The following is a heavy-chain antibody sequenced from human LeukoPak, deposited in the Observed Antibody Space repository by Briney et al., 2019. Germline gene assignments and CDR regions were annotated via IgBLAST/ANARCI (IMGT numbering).Heavy chain of an antibody. CDR2: IYPKSGGT. D-gene: IGHD3-9*01. J-gene: IGHJ5*02. CDR1: GYPFTSFG. V-gene: IGHV1-2*02. Sequence: ASVKVSCKASGYPFTSFGISWVRQAPGQGLEWMGWIYPKSGGTNSAQKFQGRVTMTRDTSISTAYMELSRLKFDDTAVYYCARVSTSGYRDWLDPWGQGTLVTVSS. CDR3: ARVSTSGYRDWLDP.